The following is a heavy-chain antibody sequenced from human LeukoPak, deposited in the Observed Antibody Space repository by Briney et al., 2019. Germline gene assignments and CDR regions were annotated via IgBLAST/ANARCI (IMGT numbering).Heavy chain of an antibody. J-gene: IGHJ3*02. CDR2: INPNTGGT. Sequence: ASVKVSCKASGYIFTGYYMHWVRQAPGQGLEWMGWINPNTGGTNYAQKFQGRVTMTRDTSLSTANTGLTRLRSDDTAIYYCATMPGGNRAFDIWGQGTVVTVSS. D-gene: IGHD1-14*01. CDR1: GYIFTGYY. V-gene: IGHV1-2*02. CDR3: ATMPGGNRAFDI.